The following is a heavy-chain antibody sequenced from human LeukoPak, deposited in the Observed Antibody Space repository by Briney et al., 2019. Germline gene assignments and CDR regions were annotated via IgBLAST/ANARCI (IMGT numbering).Heavy chain of an antibody. V-gene: IGHV3-23*01. CDR2: ISGSGGTT. D-gene: IGHD3-22*01. J-gene: IGHJ4*02. Sequence: GGSLRLSCAASGFTFSSYGMNWVRQAPGKGREWVSGISGSGGTTYYADSVKGRFTISRDNSKNSLSLQASSLRAEDTAVYYCAKTNGYYSDWGQGTLVTVSS. CDR3: AKTNGYYSD. CDR1: GFTFSSYG.